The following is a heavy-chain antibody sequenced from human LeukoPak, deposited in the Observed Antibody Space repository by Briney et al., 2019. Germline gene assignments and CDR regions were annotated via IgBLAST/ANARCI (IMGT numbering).Heavy chain of an antibody. D-gene: IGHD3-10*01. CDR2: INWNGGNP. CDR3: ARDYGSGSFSFDY. J-gene: IGHJ4*02. V-gene: IGHV3-20*04. CDR1: GFTFDDYG. Sequence: GGSLRLSCAASGFTFDDYGMSWVRQAPGKGLERVSGINWNGGNPRYADSVKGRFTISRDNAKNSLYLQMNSLRAEDTALYYCARDYGSGSFSFDYWGRGTLVTVSS.